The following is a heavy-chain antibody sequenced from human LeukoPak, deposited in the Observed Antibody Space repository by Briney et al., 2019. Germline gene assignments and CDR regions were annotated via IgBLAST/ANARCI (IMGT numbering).Heavy chain of an antibody. CDR1: GFTFSSYA. D-gene: IGHD4-11*01. J-gene: IGHJ6*02. V-gene: IGHV3-30-3*01. Sequence: GRSLRLSCAASGFTFSSYAMHWVRQAPGKVLEWVAVISYDGNNKYYADSVQGRFTISRDNSKNTLYLQMNSLRAEDTAVYYCARDRVTTVPFYYYYGMDVWGQGTTVTVSS. CDR3: ARDRVTTVPFYYYYGMDV. CDR2: ISYDGNNK.